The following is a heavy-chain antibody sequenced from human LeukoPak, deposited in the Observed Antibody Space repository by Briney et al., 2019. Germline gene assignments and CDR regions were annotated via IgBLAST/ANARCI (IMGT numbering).Heavy chain of an antibody. J-gene: IGHJ5*02. CDR1: GFTFNNYT. CDR3: ARDGLPATVANWFDP. D-gene: IGHD2-15*01. CDR2: ISRNDIYI. V-gene: IGHV3-21*01. Sequence: GGSLTLSCAASGFTFNNYTMNWVRQAPGKGREWVSSISRNDIYIKYVDSVKGRFTVSRDNAKNSLYLQMNSLRAEDTAVYYCARDGLPATVANWFDPWGQGTLVTVSS.